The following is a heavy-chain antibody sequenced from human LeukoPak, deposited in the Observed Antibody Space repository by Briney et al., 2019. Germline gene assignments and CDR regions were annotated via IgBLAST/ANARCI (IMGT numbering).Heavy chain of an antibody. J-gene: IGHJ4*02. Sequence: ASVKVSCKASGGTLSSYAIRWVRQAPGQGLEWMGRIIPILGIANYAQKFQGRVTITADKSTSTAYMELSSLRSEDTAVYYCTRDHDYGGNSAFDYWGQGTLVTVSS. CDR2: IIPILGIA. V-gene: IGHV1-69*04. D-gene: IGHD4-23*01. CDR1: GGTLSSYA. CDR3: TRDHDYGGNSAFDY.